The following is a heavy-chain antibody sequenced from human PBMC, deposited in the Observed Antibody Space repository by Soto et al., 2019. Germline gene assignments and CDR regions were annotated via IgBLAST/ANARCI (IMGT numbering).Heavy chain of an antibody. CDR2: IYYSGST. V-gene: IGHV4-39*01. D-gene: IGHD2-15*01. Sequence: SETLYLTCTVSGGYISGGDYYWSWIRQPPGKGLGWIGSIYYSGSTYYNPSLKSRVTISVDTSKNQFSLKLSSVTAADTAVYYCARHTPAISISDHWGQGTLVTVSS. CDR3: ARHTPAISISDH. CDR1: GGYISGGDYY. J-gene: IGHJ4*02.